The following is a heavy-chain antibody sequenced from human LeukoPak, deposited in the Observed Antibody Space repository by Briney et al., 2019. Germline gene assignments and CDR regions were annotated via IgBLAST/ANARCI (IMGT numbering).Heavy chain of an antibody. CDR3: ARRTYYDFWSKRPPFDY. CDR1: GGSISSSCYY. CDR2: IYYSGST. D-gene: IGHD3-3*01. Sequence: SETLSLTCTVSGGSISSSCYYWGWIRQPPGKGLEWIGSIYYSGSTYYNPSLKSRVTISVDTSKNQFSLKLSSVTAADTAVYYCARRTYYDFWSKRPPFDYWGQGTLVTVSS. V-gene: IGHV4-39*01. J-gene: IGHJ4*02.